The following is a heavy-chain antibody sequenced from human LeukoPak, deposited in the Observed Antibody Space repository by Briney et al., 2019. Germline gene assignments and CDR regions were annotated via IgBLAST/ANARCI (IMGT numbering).Heavy chain of an antibody. J-gene: IGHJ5*02. D-gene: IGHD1-14*01. V-gene: IGHV4-59*12. CDR1: GDSISSDY. CDR3: ARSTTNWFDP. CDR2: IHYSGST. Sequence: PSETLSLTCTVSGDSISSDYWSWIRQPPGKGLEYIAYIHYSGSTDYNPSLKSRVTMSVDTSKNQFSLKLSSVTAADTAVYYCARSTTNWFDPWGQGTLVTVSS.